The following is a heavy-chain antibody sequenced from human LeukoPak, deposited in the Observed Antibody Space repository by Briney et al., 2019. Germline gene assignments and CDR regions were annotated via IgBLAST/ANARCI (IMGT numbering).Heavy chain of an antibody. J-gene: IGHJ4*02. D-gene: IGHD6-6*01. CDR2: ISGIGGST. Sequence: PGGSLRLSCAASGFTFSSYAMSWVRQAPGKGLEWVSAISGIGGSTYYADSVKGRFTISRDNSKNTLYLQMNSLRAEDTAVYYCAKSGGYSSSSEALDYWGQGTLVTVSS. CDR1: GFTFSSYA. V-gene: IGHV3-23*01. CDR3: AKSGGYSSSSEALDY.